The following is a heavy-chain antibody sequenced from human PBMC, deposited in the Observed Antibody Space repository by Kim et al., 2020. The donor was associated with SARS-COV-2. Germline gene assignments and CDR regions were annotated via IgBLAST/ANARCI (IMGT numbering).Heavy chain of an antibody. CDR1: GFPFNKYA. CDR3: ARPYYGYRQQTLEY. V-gene: IGHV3-30*04. Sequence: GGSLRLSCAASGFPFNKYAMHWVRQAAGKGLEWVAVVSYDGSTYGYADSVKGRFTSSRDESKDTLYLQINSLRAEDTALYYCARPYYGYRQQTLEYWCQG. J-gene: IGHJ4*02. CDR2: VSYDGSTY. D-gene: IGHD3-10*01.